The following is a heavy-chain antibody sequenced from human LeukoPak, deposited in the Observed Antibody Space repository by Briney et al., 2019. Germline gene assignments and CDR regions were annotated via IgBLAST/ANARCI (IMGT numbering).Heavy chain of an antibody. CDR1: GYTFTGYY. J-gene: IGHJ3*02. CDR3: ARVRGIAVAPDAFDI. V-gene: IGHV1-2*02. Sequence: ASVKVSCKASGYTFTGYYMHWVRQAPGQGLEWMGWINPNSGGTNYAQKFQGRVTMTRGTSISTAYMELSRLRSDDTAVYYCARVRGIAVAPDAFDIWGQGTMVTVSS. CDR2: INPNSGGT. D-gene: IGHD6-19*01.